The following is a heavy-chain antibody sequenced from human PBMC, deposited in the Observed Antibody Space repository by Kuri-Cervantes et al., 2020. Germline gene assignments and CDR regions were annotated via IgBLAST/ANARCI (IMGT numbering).Heavy chain of an antibody. Sequence: LSLTCAASGFTFSSYGMHWVRQAPGKGLEWVAVISYDGSNKYYADSVKGRFTISRDNSKNTLYLQMNSLRAEDTAVYYCAKESLSWFGESYYFDYWGQGTLVNGAS. D-gene: IGHD3-10*01. CDR3: AKESLSWFGESYYFDY. J-gene: IGHJ4*02. CDR2: ISYDGSNK. V-gene: IGHV3-30*18. CDR1: GFTFSSYG.